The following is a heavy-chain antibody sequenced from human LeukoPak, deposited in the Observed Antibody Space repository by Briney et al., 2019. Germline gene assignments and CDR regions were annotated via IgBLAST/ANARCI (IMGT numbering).Heavy chain of an antibody. CDR2: IYHSGST. Sequence: SGTLSLTCAVSGGSISSSDWWSWVRQPPGKGLEWIGEIYHSGSTNYNPSLKSRVTISGDTSKNEFSLTLNSVTAADTAVYYCATASKESSGYFKYFVHWGQGSLVTVSS. V-gene: IGHV4-4*02. CDR3: ATASKESSGYFKYFVH. CDR1: GGSISSSDW. D-gene: IGHD3-22*01. J-gene: IGHJ4*02.